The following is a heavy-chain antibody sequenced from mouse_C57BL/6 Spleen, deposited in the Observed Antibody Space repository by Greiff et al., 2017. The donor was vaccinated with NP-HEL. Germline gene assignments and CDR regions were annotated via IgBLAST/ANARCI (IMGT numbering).Heavy chain of an antibody. CDR1: GYTFTSYW. CDR3: ARRDYGYAMDY. V-gene: IGHV1-55*01. J-gene: IGHJ4*01. D-gene: IGHD2-4*01. CDR2: IYPGSGST. Sequence: VKLQQPGAELVKPGASVKMSCKASGYTFTSYWITWVKQRPGQGLEWIGDIYPGSGSTNYNEKFKSKATLTVDTSSSTAYMQLSSLTSEDSAVYYCARRDYGYAMDYWGQGTSVTVSS.